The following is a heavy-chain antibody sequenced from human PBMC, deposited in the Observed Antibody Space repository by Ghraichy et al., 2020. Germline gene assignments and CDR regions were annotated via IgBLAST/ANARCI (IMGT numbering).Heavy chain of an antibody. V-gene: IGHV3-21*01. CDR2: ISSSSSYI. CDR3: ARAGDYGDYLTYYYGMDV. CDR1: GFTFSSYS. D-gene: IGHD4-17*01. Sequence: GGSLRLSCAASGFTFSSYSMNWVRQAPGKGLEWVSSISSSSSYIYYADSVKGRFTISRDNAKNSLYLQMNSLRAEDTAVYYCARAGDYGDYLTYYYGMDVWGQGTTVTVSS. J-gene: IGHJ6*02.